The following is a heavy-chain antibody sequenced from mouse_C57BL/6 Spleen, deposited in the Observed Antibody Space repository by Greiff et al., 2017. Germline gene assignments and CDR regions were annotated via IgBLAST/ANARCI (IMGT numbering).Heavy chain of an antibody. CDR3: ARRDLTGKGAMDY. Sequence: QVQLQQSGAELVKPGASVKISCKASGYEFSSYWMNWVKQRPGKGLEWIGQIYPGAGDTTSNGKFKGKAPLTADKSSSTASMQLSSLTSEDSAVYVCARRDLTGKGAMDYWGQGTSVTVSS. V-gene: IGHV1-80*01. CDR2: IYPGAGDT. CDR1: GYEFSSYW. J-gene: IGHJ4*01. D-gene: IGHD4-1*01.